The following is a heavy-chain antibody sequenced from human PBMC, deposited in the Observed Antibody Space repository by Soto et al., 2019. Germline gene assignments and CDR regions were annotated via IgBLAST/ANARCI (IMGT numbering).Heavy chain of an antibody. V-gene: IGHV3-23*01. CDR3: AILGGTYYAFDF. Sequence: GGSLRLSCAVSGFTINSHAMGWVRQSPGKGLEWVLAIGPRGRDTYYAASVKGRFTISRDNSKNTVSLQMNSLRAEDTAVYYCAILGGTYYAFDFWGQGTLVTVSS. CDR1: GFTINSHA. J-gene: IGHJ3*01. D-gene: IGHD1-26*01. CDR2: IGPRGRDT.